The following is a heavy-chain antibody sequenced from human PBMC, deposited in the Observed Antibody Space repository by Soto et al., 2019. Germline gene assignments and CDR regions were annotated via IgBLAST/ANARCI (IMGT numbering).Heavy chain of an antibody. CDR1: GGTFSSYA. CDR3: ARNLLAVAYRRGD. V-gene: IGHV1-69*01. J-gene: IGHJ4*02. D-gene: IGHD6-19*01. CDR2: IIPLFRTT. Sequence: QVQLVQSGAEVKKPGSSVKVSCKTSGGTFSSYAISWVRQAPGQGLEWVGGIIPLFRTTNYAQKFQGRVTITADESTNTAYMELSSLTSDDTAVYYCARNLLAVAYRRGDWGQGTLVTVSS.